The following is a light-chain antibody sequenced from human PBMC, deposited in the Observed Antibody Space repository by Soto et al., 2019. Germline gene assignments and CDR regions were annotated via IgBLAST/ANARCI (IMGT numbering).Light chain of an antibody. CDR3: NSYTSSSTRV. J-gene: IGLJ3*02. CDR1: SSDVGGYNY. V-gene: IGLV2-14*01. CDR2: EVS. Sequence: QSVLTQPASVSGSPGQSITISCTGTSSDVGGYNYVSWYQQHPGKAPKLMIYEVSNRPSGDSNRFSGSKAGNTASLTISGLQAEDAADYYCNSYTSSSTRVFGGGTQLTVL.